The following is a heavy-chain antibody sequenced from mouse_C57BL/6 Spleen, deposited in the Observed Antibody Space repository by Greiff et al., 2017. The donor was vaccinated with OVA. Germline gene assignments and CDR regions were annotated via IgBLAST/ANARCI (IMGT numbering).Heavy chain of an antibody. D-gene: IGHD1-1*01. J-gene: IGHJ4*01. V-gene: IGHV1-11*01. CDR1: GYTFTDHI. Sequence: QVQLKQSGAELASPGASVTLSCKASGYTFTDHIMNWVKKRPGQGLEWIGRISPVSGETNYNQKFMGKATFSVDRSSSTVFMVLNSLTSDDPAVYYCTVTVVGNYYAMDYWGQGTSVTVSS. CDR2: ISPVSGET. CDR3: TVTVVGNYYAMDY.